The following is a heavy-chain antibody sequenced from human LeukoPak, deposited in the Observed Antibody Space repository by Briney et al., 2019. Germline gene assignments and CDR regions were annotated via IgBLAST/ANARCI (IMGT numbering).Heavy chain of an antibody. D-gene: IGHD2-2*02. J-gene: IGHJ6*03. CDR1: GFTFGDYA. CDR3: TKYQLLYGAYYMDV. CDR2: IRSKAYGGTT. V-gene: IGHV3-49*03. Sequence: PGGSLRLSCTASGFTFGDYAMSWFRQAPGKGLEWVGFIRSKAYGGTTKYAASVKGRFTISRDDSKSIAYLQMNSLKTEDTAVYYCTKYQLLYGAYYMDVWGKGTTVTVSS.